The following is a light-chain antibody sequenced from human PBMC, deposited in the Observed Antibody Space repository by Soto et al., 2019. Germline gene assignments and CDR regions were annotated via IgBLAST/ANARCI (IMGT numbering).Light chain of an antibody. CDR2: GAS. V-gene: IGKV3-20*01. Sequence: MVLLPSPGAPSCTRQEIXXXXXXXSQSISSSYLAWYQQKPGQAPRLLLYGASSRATGIPDRFSGSGSGTDFSLTISRLEPEDFAVYYCQQYDSSPWTFGQGTKVDIK. CDR3: QQYDSSPWT. CDR1: QSISSSY. J-gene: IGKJ1*01.